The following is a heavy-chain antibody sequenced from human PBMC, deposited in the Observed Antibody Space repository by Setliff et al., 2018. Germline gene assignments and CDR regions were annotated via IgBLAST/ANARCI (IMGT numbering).Heavy chain of an antibody. CDR3: ARSPPNRGVGQGHYMDV. CDR2: INPNGGGT. D-gene: IGHD1-26*01. Sequence: ASVKVSCKASGYTFTGYYMHWVRQAPGQGLEWMGWINPNGGGTNYAQKFQGRVTMTRDTSISTAYMELSRLRSDDTAVYYCARSPPNRGVGQGHYMDVWGKGTTVTVSS. V-gene: IGHV1-2*02. CDR1: GYTFTGYY. J-gene: IGHJ6*03.